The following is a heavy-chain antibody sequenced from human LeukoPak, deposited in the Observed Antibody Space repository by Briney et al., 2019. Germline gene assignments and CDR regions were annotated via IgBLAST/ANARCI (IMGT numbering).Heavy chain of an antibody. Sequence: SETLSLTCTVSGGSISSYYWSWIRQPPGKGLEWIGYIYYSGSTNYNPSLKSRVTISVDTAKNQFSLNLSSVTAADTAVYYCARGSLQDFDWLRGVEYFQHWGQGTLVTVSS. J-gene: IGHJ1*01. V-gene: IGHV4-59*01. CDR2: IYYSGST. CDR1: GGSISSYY. CDR3: ARGSLQDFDWLRGVEYFQH. D-gene: IGHD3-9*01.